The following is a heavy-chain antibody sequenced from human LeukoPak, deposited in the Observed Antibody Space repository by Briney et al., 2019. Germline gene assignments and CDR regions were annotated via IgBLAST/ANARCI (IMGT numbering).Heavy chain of an antibody. CDR2: ISAYNGNT. CDR1: GYTFTSYG. D-gene: IGHD2-15*01. V-gene: IGHV1-18*01. CDR3: ARDPSQWYSPDYFDY. J-gene: IGHJ4*02. Sequence: ASVKVSCKTSGYTFTSYGISWVRQAPGQGLEWMGWISAYNGNTNYAQKLQGRVTMTTDTSTSTAYMELRSLRSDDTAVYYCARDPSQWYSPDYFDYWGQGTLVTVSS.